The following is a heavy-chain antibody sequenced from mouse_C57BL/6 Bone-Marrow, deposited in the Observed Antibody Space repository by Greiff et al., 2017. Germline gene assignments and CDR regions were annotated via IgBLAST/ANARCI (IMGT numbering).Heavy chain of an antibody. V-gene: IGHV5-12*01. CDR3: SRQGDYDYDWFAY. J-gene: IGHJ3*01. CDR2: ISNGGGST. CDR1: GFTFSDYY. D-gene: IGHD2-4*01. Sequence: EVMLVESGGGLVQPGGSLKLSCAASGFTFSDYYMYWVRQTPEKRLEWVAYISNGGGSTYYPDTVKGRFTIPRDNAKNTLYLQMSRLKSEDTAIYYCSRQGDYDYDWFAYWGQGTLVTVSA.